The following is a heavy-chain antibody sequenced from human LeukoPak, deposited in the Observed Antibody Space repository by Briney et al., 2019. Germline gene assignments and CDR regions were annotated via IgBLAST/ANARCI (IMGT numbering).Heavy chain of an antibody. CDR3: ARVGVLSSSWLLY. V-gene: IGHV3-48*03. CDR1: GFTFSKYE. CDR2: VIIRAGTI. Sequence: GGSLRLSCAASGFTFSKYEMKWVRQAPRKGLEWVSSVIIRAGTIYYADSVKGRFTISRDNAKNSLYVQMNCLTAEHTAVYYCARVGVLSSSWLLYWGPGTLVTVSS. J-gene: IGHJ4*02. D-gene: IGHD6-13*01.